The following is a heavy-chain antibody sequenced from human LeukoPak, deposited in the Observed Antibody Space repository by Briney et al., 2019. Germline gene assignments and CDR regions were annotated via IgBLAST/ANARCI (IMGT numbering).Heavy chain of an antibody. J-gene: IGHJ5*02. CDR2: IESSSRFI. CDR1: GLTLRDYK. Sequence: GGSLRLSCEASGLTLRDYKLNWVRQAPGKGLEWVSSIESSSRFIYYADSVKGRFTISRDNAKNSLRLQMNSLRAEDTAVYYCARDSDAWSNWFDTWGQGTPVTVSS. V-gene: IGHV3-21*01. D-gene: IGHD1-26*01. CDR3: ARDSDAWSNWFDT.